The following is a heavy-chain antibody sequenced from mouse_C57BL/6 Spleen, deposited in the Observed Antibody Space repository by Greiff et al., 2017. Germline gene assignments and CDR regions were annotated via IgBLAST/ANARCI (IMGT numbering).Heavy chain of an antibody. D-gene: IGHD2-3*01. CDR3: AGGSIYAGYFPCSFDV. Sequence: EVQGVESGGGLVKPGGSLKLSCAASGFTFSSYAMSWVRQTPEKRLAWVATISDGGSYTYYPDNVKGRFTISRDNAKNNLYLQKSHLKSEDTAMYYCAGGSIYAGYFPCSFDVWGTGTTVTGSS. CDR2: ISDGGSYT. CDR1: GFTFSSYA. J-gene: IGHJ1*03. V-gene: IGHV5-4*01.